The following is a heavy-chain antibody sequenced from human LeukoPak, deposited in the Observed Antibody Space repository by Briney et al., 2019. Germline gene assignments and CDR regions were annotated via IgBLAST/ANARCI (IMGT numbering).Heavy chain of an antibody. D-gene: IGHD6-19*01. CDR2: IYYSGST. J-gene: IGHJ4*02. CDR3: ARHSSSSGWYGYGY. CDR1: GGSISSYY. Sequence: SETLSLTCTVSGGSISSYYWSWIRQPPGKGLEWIGYIYYSGSTNYNPSLKSRVTISVDTSKNQFSLKLSSVTAADTAVYYCARHSSSSGWYGYGYWGQGTLVTVSS. V-gene: IGHV4-59*08.